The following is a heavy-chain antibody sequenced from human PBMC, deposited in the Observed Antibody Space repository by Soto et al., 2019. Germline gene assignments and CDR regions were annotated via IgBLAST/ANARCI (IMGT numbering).Heavy chain of an antibody. J-gene: IGHJ4*02. V-gene: IGHV3-23*01. CDR3: AKGLDTGWYFSDH. CDR2: MSTSGGT. Sequence: QLLESGGGLVQPGGSLRVSCAASGFTFSTHDMSWVRQAPGKGLEWVSTMSTSGGTYYAHSVTGRFTISRDNSKKTLYQQMNSVRAEDAAVYYCAKGLDTGWYFSDHWGQGTLVTVCS. D-gene: IGHD6-19*01. CDR1: GFTFSTHD.